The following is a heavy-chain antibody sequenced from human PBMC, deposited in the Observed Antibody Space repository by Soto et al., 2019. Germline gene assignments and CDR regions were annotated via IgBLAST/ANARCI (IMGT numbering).Heavy chain of an antibody. J-gene: IGHJ4*02. V-gene: IGHV1-3*01. CDR3: ARDLRGYGDY. CDR2: INAGNGNT. Sequence: QVQLVQSGAEVKKPGASVKVSCKASGYTFTSYAMHWVRQAPGQRLEWMGWINAGNGNTKYSQKFQGRVTITRDTSASTAYMELSSLQSEDTAVYYCARDLRGYGDYWGQRTMITVSS. CDR1: GYTFTSYA. D-gene: IGHD5-12*01.